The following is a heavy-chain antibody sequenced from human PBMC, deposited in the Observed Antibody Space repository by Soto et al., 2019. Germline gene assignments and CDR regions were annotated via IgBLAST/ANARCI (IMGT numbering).Heavy chain of an antibody. V-gene: IGHV1-3*01. D-gene: IGHD3-9*01. CDR2: INAGKGNT. J-gene: IGHJ5*02. CDR1: GYTFTSYA. CDR3: ARDIMSGYYNWFDP. Sequence: QVQLVQSGAEVKKPGASVKVSCKASGYTFTSYAMHWVRQAPGQRLEGMGWINAGKGNTKYSQKFQGRVTITRDTSASTAYMELSSLRSEDTAVYYCARDIMSGYYNWFDPWGQGTLVTVSS.